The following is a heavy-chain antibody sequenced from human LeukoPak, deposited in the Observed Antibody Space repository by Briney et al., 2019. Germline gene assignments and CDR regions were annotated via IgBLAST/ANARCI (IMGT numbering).Heavy chain of an antibody. J-gene: IGHJ1*01. V-gene: IGHV3-23*01. CDR1: GFTLSGNA. CDR2: VGGDDRT. CDR3: AKDLSWWAAADH. Sequence: GGSLRLSCTASGFTLSGNAMSWVRQAPGRGLEWVSGVGGDDRTHYADSVRGRFTISRDNSMNTVSLDMNRLRVEDTAVYYCAKDLSWWAAADHWGQGALVTVAS. D-gene: IGHD2-15*01.